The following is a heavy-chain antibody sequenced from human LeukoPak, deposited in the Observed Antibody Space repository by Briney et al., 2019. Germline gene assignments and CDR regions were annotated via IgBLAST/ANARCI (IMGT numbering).Heavy chain of an antibody. CDR3: ARGSGYYDRVLDY. CDR2: INQDGSGK. J-gene: IGHJ4*02. CDR1: GFTFSTYW. Sequence: GGSLRLSCAASGFTFSTYWMSWVRQAPGKGLEWVANINQDGSGKYYVDSVKGRFTISRDNAKNSLYLQMNSLRAEDTAVYFCARGSGYYDRVLDYWGQGTLVTVSS. V-gene: IGHV3-7*04. D-gene: IGHD3-22*01.